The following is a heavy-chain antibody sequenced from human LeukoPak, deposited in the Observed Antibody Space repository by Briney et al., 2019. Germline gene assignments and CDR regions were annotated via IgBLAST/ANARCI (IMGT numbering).Heavy chain of an antibody. CDR1: GYTFTGYY. D-gene: IGHD5-12*01. CDR2: INPNSGGT. CDR3: AREGASGYDYEYNWFDP. V-gene: IGHV1-2*02. J-gene: IGHJ5*02. Sequence: ASVTVSCKASGYTFTGYYMHWVRQAPGQGLEWMGWINPNSGGTNYAQKFQGRVTMTRDTSISTAYMELSRLRSDDTAVYYCAREGASGYDYEYNWFDPWGQGTLVTVSS.